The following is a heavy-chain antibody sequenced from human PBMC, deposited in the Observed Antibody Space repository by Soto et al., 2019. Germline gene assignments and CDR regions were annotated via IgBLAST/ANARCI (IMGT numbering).Heavy chain of an antibody. V-gene: IGHV3-74*01. CDR1: GFTCSTYW. CDR3: ARDKGNSGAFDI. D-gene: IGHD4-4*01. CDR2: TISDGSTA. J-gene: IGHJ3*02. Sequence: PGGSLRLSCAACGFTCSTYWMHWVRQAPGKGLVWVSRTISDGSTATYSHSVKGRFTISRDNAKNTLYLQMNSLRAEDTAVHYCARDKGNSGAFDIWGQGTMVTVSS.